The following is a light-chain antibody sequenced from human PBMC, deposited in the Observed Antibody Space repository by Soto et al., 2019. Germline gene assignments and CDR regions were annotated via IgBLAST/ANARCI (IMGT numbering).Light chain of an antibody. V-gene: IGKV3-15*01. J-gene: IGKJ1*01. CDR1: QTLNIN. CDR2: GAS. CDR3: QQYSDGLT. Sequence: EIVMTQSPDTLSVSPGERATLSCRASQTLNINLAWYQQKPGQAPRLLIYGASTRAPGFPARFSGSGSGTVFTLTITNLQPEDSAVYYCQQYSDGLTFGQGTKVEIK.